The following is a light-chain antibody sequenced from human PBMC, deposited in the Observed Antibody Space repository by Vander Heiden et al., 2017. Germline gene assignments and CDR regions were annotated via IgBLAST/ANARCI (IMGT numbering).Light chain of an antibody. Sequence: ELVLTPSPATLSLSPGQSATLSCRASQSVSSYLAWYQQKPGQAPRLLIYDASNRATGIPARFSGSGSGTDFTLTISSLEPEDFAVYYSQQRSNWPPVTFGQGTRLEIK. V-gene: IGKV3-11*01. CDR1: QSVSSY. CDR3: QQRSNWPPVT. CDR2: DAS. J-gene: IGKJ5*01.